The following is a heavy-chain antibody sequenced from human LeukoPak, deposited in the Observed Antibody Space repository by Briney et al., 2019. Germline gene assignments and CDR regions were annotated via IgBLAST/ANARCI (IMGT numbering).Heavy chain of an antibody. Sequence: SETLSLTCTVSGGSVSSYYWSWIRRPPGKGLEWIGYIYYSGSTNYNPSLKSRVTISVDTSKNQFSLKLSSVTAADTAVYYCARAGGYYDFWSGYYISVYFDYWGQGTLVTVSS. J-gene: IGHJ4*02. D-gene: IGHD3-3*01. CDR2: IYYSGST. CDR1: GGSVSSYY. V-gene: IGHV4-59*02. CDR3: ARAGGYYDFWSGYYISVYFDY.